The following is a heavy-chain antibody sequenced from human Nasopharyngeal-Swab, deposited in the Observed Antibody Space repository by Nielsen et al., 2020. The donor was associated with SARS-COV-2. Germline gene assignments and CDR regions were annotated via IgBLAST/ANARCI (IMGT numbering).Heavy chain of an antibody. CDR2: ISYDGSNK. Sequence: VRQAPGKGLEWVAVISYDGSNKYYAGSVKGRFTISRDNSKNTLYLQMNSLRAEDTAVYYCAKDPMGYDILTGYYPYYFDYWGQGTLVTVSS. D-gene: IGHD3-9*01. CDR3: AKDPMGYDILTGYYPYYFDY. J-gene: IGHJ4*02. V-gene: IGHV3-30*18.